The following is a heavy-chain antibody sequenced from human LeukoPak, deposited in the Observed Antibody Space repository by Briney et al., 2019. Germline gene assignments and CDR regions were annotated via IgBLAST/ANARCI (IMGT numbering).Heavy chain of an antibody. CDR2: IWFDGSRE. CDR1: GFTFNRNG. D-gene: IGHD3-16*01. Sequence: GRSLRLSCAASGFTFNRNGMHWVRQAPGKGLEWVALIWFDGSREYYGDSVKGRFTISRDNSKNTLYLQMNSLRAEDTAVYYCARVVMGVWGRRGAFDIWGQGTMVTVSS. CDR3: ARVVMGVWGRRGAFDI. J-gene: IGHJ3*02. V-gene: IGHV3-33*01.